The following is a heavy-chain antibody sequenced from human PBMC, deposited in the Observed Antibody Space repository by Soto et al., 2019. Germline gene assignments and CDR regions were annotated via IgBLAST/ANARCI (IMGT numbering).Heavy chain of an antibody. CDR3: ARDLTQVQAIDY. Sequence: VRQAPGKGLEWVSSISSSSSYIYYADSVKGRFTISRDNSKNTLYLQMNSLRAEDTAVYYCARDLTQVQAIDYWGQGTLVTVSS. J-gene: IGHJ4*02. CDR2: ISSSSSYI. D-gene: IGHD1-1*01. V-gene: IGHV3-21*01.